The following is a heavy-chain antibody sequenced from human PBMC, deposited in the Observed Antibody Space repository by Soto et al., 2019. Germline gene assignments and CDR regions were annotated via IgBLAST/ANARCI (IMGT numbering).Heavy chain of an antibody. J-gene: IGHJ4*02. CDR1: GGTFSTYA. CDR3: ARDRLEGGYDYYFDS. D-gene: IGHD5-12*01. CDR2: IIPIFGTA. V-gene: IGHV1-69*13. Sequence: SVKVSCKASGGTFSTYALNCVRQAPGQGLVWMGGIIPIFGTANYAQKFQGRVTITADEATTTTYMDLSSLTSDDTAVYYCARDRLEGGYDYYFDSWGQGTLVTVSS.